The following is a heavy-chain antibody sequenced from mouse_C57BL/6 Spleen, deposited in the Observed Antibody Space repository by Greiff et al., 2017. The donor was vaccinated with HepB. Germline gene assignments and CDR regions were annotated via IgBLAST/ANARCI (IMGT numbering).Heavy chain of an antibody. CDR1: GYTFTSYG. CDR2: IYPRSGNT. Sequence: QVQLQQSGAELARPGASVKLSCKASGYTFTSYGISWVKQRTGQGLEWIGEIYPRSGNTYYNEKFKGKATLTADKSSSTAYMELRSLTSEDSAVYFCARKENLLWFFDYWGQGTTLTVSS. D-gene: IGHD2-2*01. CDR3: ARKENLLWFFDY. J-gene: IGHJ2*01. V-gene: IGHV1-81*01.